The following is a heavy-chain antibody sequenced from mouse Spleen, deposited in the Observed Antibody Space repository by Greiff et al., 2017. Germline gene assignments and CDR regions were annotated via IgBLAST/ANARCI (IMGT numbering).Heavy chain of an antibody. V-gene: IGHV1-5*01. CDR3: ARNRERYFDV. CDR1: GYTFTSSW. Sequence: EVKVVESGTVLARPGASVKMSCKASGYTFTSSWMHWLKQSPGQGLEWIGTIYPGNSDTTYNQNFKGKAKLTAVTSTSTVYMELSSLTNEDSAVYYCARNRERYFDVWGAGTTVTVSS. CDR2: IYPGNSDT. J-gene: IGHJ1*01.